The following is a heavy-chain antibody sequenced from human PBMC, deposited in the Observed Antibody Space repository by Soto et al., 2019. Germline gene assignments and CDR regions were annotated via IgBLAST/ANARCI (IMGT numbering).Heavy chain of an antibody. CDR3: ARVPRYYYGSGRLKGFDY. J-gene: IGHJ4*02. CDR2: IYYSGST. D-gene: IGHD3-10*01. V-gene: IGHV4-31*03. Sequence: PSETLSLTCTVSGGSISSGGYYWSWIRQHPGKGLEWIGYIYYSGSTYYNPSLKSRVTISVDTSKNQFSLKLSSVTAADTAVYYCARVPRYYYGSGRLKGFDYWGQGTLVTVSS. CDR1: GGSISSGGYY.